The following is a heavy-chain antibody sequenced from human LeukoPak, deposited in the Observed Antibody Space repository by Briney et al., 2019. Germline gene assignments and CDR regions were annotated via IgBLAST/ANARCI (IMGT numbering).Heavy chain of an antibody. V-gene: IGHV3-9*01. CDR3: AKEVLQGALDI. D-gene: IGHD2-15*01. CDR2: ISWNSGSI. J-gene: IGHJ3*02. CDR1: GFTFDDYA. Sequence: GRSLRLSCAASGFTFDDYAMHWVRQAPGKGLEWVSGISWNSGSIGYADSVKGRFTISRDNAKNSLYLQMNSLRAEDTALYYCAKEVLQGALDIWGQGTMVTVSS.